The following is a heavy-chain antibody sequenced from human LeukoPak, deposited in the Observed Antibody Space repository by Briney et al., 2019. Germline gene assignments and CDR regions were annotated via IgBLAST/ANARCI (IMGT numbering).Heavy chain of an antibody. CDR1: GGSFSGYY. J-gene: IGHJ5*02. CDR3: ARGRGNWNYVFLSWFDP. D-gene: IGHD1-7*01. CDR2: INHSGST. Sequence: PSETLSLTCAVYGGSFSGYYWSWIRQPPGKGLEWIGEINHSGSTDYNPSLKSRGTISVDTSKNQFSLKLSSVTAADTAVYYCARGRGNWNYVFLSWFDPWGQGTLVXVSS. V-gene: IGHV4-34*01.